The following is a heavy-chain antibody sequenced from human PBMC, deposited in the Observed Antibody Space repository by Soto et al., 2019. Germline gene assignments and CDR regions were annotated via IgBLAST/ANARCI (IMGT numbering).Heavy chain of an antibody. CDR3: TQDGGSRDLLTVN. J-gene: IGHJ4*02. CDR1: GFTFTSYA. Sequence: EVQLLESGGDLVQPGGSLRLSCAASGFTFTSYAMSWIRQAPGKGLEWVSAITGGGDNTYYADSVKGRFTISRDNSKNTLYLQMNSLRAEDTAFYYCTQDGGSRDLLTVNWGQGNLVTVSS. CDR2: ITGGGDNT. D-gene: IGHD3-16*01. V-gene: IGHV3-23*01.